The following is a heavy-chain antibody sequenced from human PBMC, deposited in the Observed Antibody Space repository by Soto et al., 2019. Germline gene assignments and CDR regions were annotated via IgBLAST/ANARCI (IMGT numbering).Heavy chain of an antibody. Sequence: ASVKVSCKASGYTFTSDAMHWVRQAPGQRLEWMGWINAGNGNTKYSQKFQGRVTITRDTSASTAYMELSSLRSEDTAVYYCARDGYYDSSGYPGYWYFDLWGRGTLVTVSS. V-gene: IGHV1-3*01. CDR1: GYTFTSDA. CDR2: INAGNGNT. CDR3: ARDGYYDSSGYPGYWYFDL. J-gene: IGHJ2*01. D-gene: IGHD3-22*01.